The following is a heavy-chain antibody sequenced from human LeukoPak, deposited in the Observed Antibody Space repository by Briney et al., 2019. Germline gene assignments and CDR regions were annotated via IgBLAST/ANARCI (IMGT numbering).Heavy chain of an antibody. V-gene: IGHV3-30*18. J-gene: IGHJ4*02. Sequence: GGSLRLSCAASGFTFSSYGMHWVRQAPGKGLEWVAVISYDGSNKYYADSVKGRFTISRDNSKNTLYLQMNSLRAEDTAVYYCAKDFATAMDEGGWGQGTLVTVSS. CDR2: ISYDGSNK. D-gene: IGHD5-18*01. CDR1: GFTFSSYG. CDR3: AKDFATAMDEGG.